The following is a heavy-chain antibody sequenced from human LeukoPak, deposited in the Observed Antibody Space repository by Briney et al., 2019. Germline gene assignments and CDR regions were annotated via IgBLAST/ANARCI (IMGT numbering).Heavy chain of an antibody. D-gene: IGHD2-15*01. Sequence: GSLRLSCAASGFTFSNAWMSWVRQAPGKGLEWVGRIKSKTDGGTTDYAAPVKGRFTISRDDSKNTLYLQMNSLKTEDTAVYYCTTDTENCSGGSCYFIAAFDIWGQGTMVTVSS. CDR2: IKSKTDGGTT. CDR3: TTDTENCSGGSCYFIAAFDI. CDR1: GFTFSNAW. V-gene: IGHV3-15*01. J-gene: IGHJ3*02.